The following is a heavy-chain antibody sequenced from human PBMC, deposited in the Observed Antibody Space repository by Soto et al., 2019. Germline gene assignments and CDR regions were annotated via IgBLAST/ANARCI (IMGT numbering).Heavy chain of an antibody. V-gene: IGHV1-18*01. Sequence: GQGLEWMGWISAYNGNTNYAQKLQGRVTMTTDTSTSTAYMELRSLRSDDTAVYYCALGSGWYGESDYWGQGTLVTVSS. CDR2: ISAYNGNT. J-gene: IGHJ4*02. D-gene: IGHD6-19*01. CDR3: ALGSGWYGESDY.